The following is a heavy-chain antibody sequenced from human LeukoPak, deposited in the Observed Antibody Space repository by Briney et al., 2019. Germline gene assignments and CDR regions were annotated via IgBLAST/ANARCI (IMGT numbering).Heavy chain of an antibody. Sequence: SETLSFTCTVSGYSISSGYYWGWIRQPPGKGLEWFGSIYHSGSTYYNPSLKSRVTISVDTSKNQFSLKLSSVTATDTAVYYCARVLVGATSYFDYWGQGTLVTVSS. CDR2: IYHSGST. D-gene: IGHD1-26*01. CDR1: GYSISSGYY. CDR3: ARVLVGATSYFDY. J-gene: IGHJ4*02. V-gene: IGHV4-38-2*02.